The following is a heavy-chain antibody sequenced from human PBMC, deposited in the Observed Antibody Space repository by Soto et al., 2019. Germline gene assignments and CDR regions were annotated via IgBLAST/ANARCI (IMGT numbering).Heavy chain of an antibody. CDR1: GFTFSSYA. CDR3: AKGYISRGGYYFDY. D-gene: IGHD3-10*01. V-gene: IGHV3-23*01. CDR2: ISGSGGST. J-gene: IGHJ4*02. Sequence: GGSLRLSCAASGFTFSSYAMSWVRQAPGKGLEWVSAISGSGGSTYYADPVKGRFTISRDNSKNTLYLQMNSLRAEDTAVYYCAKGYISRGGYYFDYWGQGTLVTVSS.